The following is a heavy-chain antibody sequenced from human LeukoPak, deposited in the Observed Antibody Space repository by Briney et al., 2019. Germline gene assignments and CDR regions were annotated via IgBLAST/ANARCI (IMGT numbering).Heavy chain of an antibody. D-gene: IGHD2-2*01. J-gene: IGHJ6*03. V-gene: IGHV2-70*01. CDR3: ARRRGSSTSLGGYYYYMDV. Sequence: SGPALVKPTQTLTLTCTFSGFSLNTSGMCVSWIRQPPGKALEWLAHIDWDDDKYYSTSLKTRLTISKDTFKNLVVLTVTNMDPVDTATYYCARRRGSSTSLGGYYYYMDVWGKGTMVTVSS. CDR2: IDWDDDK. CDR1: GFSLNTSGMC.